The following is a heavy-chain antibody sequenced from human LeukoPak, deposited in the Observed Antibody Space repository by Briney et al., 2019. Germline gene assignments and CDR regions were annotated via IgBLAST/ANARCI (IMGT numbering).Heavy chain of an antibody. D-gene: IGHD1-14*01. CDR2: IKQDGNEK. V-gene: IGHV3-7*01. J-gene: IGHJ4*02. CDR1: GGSITSSSYY. Sequence: ETLSLTCTVSGGSITSSSYYWGWIRQAPGKGLEWVANIKQDGNEKYYVDSVKGRFTIYRDNAENSLYLQMNSLRAEDTAVYYCTRDPLTQNDYWGQGTLVTVSS. CDR3: TRDPLTQNDY.